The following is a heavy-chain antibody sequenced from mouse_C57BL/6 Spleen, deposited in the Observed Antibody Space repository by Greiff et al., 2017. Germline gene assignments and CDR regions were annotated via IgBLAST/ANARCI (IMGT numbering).Heavy chain of an antibody. J-gene: IGHJ4*01. CDR3: SPFSAYYPPYAMDY. D-gene: IGHD1-1*01. Sequence: VQLQQSGPELVKPGASVKMSCKASGYTFTDYNMHWVKQSHGKSLEWIGYINPNNGGTSYNQKFKGKATLTVNKSSSTSYMELRSLTSEDSAVYYCSPFSAYYPPYAMDYWGQGTSVTVSS. CDR1: GYTFTDYN. V-gene: IGHV1-22*01. CDR2: INPNNGGT.